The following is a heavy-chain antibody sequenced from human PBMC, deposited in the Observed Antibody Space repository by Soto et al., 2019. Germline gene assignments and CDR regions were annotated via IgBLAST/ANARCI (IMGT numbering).Heavy chain of an antibody. V-gene: IGHV1-18*01. CDR3: ARGRKYNWNYNWFDP. Sequence: QVQLVQSGAEVKKPGASVKVSCKASGYTFTSYGISWVRQAPGQGLEWMGWISTYNGNTNYAQKLQGRVTMTTNTSTSTAYMEVRSLRSDDTAVYYCARGRKYNWNYNWFDPWGQGTLVTVSS. CDR2: ISTYNGNT. CDR1: GYTFTSYG. D-gene: IGHD1-7*01. J-gene: IGHJ5*02.